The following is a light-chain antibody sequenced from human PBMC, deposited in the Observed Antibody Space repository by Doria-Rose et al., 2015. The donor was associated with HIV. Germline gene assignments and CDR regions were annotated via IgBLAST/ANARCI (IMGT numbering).Light chain of an antibody. V-gene: IGKV3-20*01. CDR3: HQYGTSWT. CDR1: QSFSSTY. Sequence: EIVVTQSPGTLSLSPGERATLSCRASQSFSSTYLAWYQQKPGQAPSLLIYDGSTRATGIPDRFSASGSGTDFTLTINRLEPEEFALYYCHQYGTSWTFGQGTKVEI. CDR2: DGS. J-gene: IGKJ1*01.